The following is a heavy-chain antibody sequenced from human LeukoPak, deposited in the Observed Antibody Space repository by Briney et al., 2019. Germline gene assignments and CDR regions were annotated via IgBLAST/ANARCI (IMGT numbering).Heavy chain of an antibody. D-gene: IGHD5-12*01. CDR1: GGSISSYY. CDR3: ATLGYGPYYGMDV. J-gene: IGHJ6*02. CDR2: IYYSGST. V-gene: IGHV4-59*01. Sequence: PSETLSLTCTVSGGSISSYYWSWIRQPPGKGLEWIGYIYYSGSTNYNPSLKSRVTISVDTSKNQFSLKLSSVTAADTAVYYCATLGYGPYYGMDVWGQGTTVTVSS.